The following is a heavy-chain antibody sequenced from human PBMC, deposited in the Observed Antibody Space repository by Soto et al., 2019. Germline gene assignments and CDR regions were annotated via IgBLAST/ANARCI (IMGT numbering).Heavy chain of an antibody. Sequence: PGESLKISCKGSGYSFTSYWISWVRQMPGKGLEWMGRIDPSDSYTNYSPSFQGHVTISADKSISTAYFQWSSLKASDTAMYYCARQGNWNYAYGMDVWGQGTTVTVSS. CDR2: IDPSDSYT. V-gene: IGHV5-10-1*01. J-gene: IGHJ6*02. CDR3: ARQGNWNYAYGMDV. D-gene: IGHD1-1*01. CDR1: GYSFTSYW.